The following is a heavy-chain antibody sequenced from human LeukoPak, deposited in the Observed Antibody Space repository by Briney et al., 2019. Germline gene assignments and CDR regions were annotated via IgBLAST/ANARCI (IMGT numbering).Heavy chain of an antibody. V-gene: IGHV4-34*01. CDR1: GGSFSGYY. J-gene: IGHJ4*02. CDR2: INHSGST. CDR3: AREVRGGGKFDY. D-gene: IGHD2-21*01. Sequence: SETLSLTCAVYGGSFSGYYWSWIRQPPGKGLEWIGEINHSGSTNYNPSLKSRVTISVDTSKNQFSLKLSSVTAADTAVYYCAREVRGGGKFDYWGQGTLVSVSS.